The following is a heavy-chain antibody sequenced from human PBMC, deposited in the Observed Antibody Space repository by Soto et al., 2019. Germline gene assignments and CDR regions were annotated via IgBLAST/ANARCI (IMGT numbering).Heavy chain of an antibody. CDR3: ARDEWGYYDSSGYLPGAFDI. CDR2: IYYSGST. Sequence: PSETLSLTCTVSGGSISSYYWSWIRQPPGKGLEWIGYIYYSGSTNYNPSLKSRVTISVDTSKNQFSLKLSSVTAADTAVYYCARDEWGYYDSSGYLPGAFDIWGQGTMVTVS. J-gene: IGHJ3*02. CDR1: GGSISSYY. V-gene: IGHV4-59*01. D-gene: IGHD3-22*01.